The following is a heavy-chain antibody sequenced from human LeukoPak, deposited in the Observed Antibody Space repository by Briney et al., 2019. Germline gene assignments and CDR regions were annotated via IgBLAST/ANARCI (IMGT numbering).Heavy chain of an antibody. D-gene: IGHD3-10*02. CDR3: ARVFRDYVEAFDI. CDR2: TNQDGSEK. CDR1: GFRFSSYW. J-gene: IGHJ3*02. Sequence: PGGSLRLSCAASGFRFSSYWMSWLRQAPGKGLEWVANTNQDGSEKHYVDSVKGRISISRDNAKSSLYLQMNSLRAEDTAVYYCARVFRDYVEAFDIWGQGTMVTVSS. V-gene: IGHV3-7*01.